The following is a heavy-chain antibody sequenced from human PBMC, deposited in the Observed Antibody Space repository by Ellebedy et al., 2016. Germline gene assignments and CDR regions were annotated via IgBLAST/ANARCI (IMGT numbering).Heavy chain of an antibody. D-gene: IGHD6-19*01. Sequence: SETLSLTCTVSGGSISSYYWNWIRQPPGKGLEWVAYMYHSGTSNYNPSLKSRVTISVDTSKNQFSLKLASVTAADTAVYYCAGKVGRAVASITPFDYWGPGILVAVPS. V-gene: IGHV4-59*12. J-gene: IGHJ4*02. CDR1: GGSISSYY. CDR2: MYHSGTS. CDR3: AGKVGRAVASITPFDY.